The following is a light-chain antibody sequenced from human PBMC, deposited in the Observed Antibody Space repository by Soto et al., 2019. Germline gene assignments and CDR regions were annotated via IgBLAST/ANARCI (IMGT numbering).Light chain of an antibody. J-gene: IGKJ5*01. CDR3: QQHDGRPTMT. CDR2: AVS. V-gene: IGKV1-33*01. CDR1: QDIHNS. Sequence: IQLTQSPASLSASVGETVTITCRVSQDIHNSLNWYQHQPGKAPKLLIYAVSFLETGVPSRFSGRGSGTVFSLTISSLQADDFATYYCQQHDGRPTMTFGQGTRLEI.